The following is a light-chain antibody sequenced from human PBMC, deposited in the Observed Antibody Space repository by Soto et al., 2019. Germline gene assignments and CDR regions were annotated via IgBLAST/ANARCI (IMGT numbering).Light chain of an antibody. CDR1: QSVSSY. CDR3: QQRSNWPT. J-gene: IGKJ5*01. CDR2: DAS. V-gene: IGKV3-11*01. Sequence: EIVLTQSPATLSLSPGERATLSCRASQSVSSYLAWYQQKPGQAPRLLIYDASNRATGIPARFSGSGSGTDFTLTISSLEPEDFAVYFFQQRSNWPTFGQGTRLE.